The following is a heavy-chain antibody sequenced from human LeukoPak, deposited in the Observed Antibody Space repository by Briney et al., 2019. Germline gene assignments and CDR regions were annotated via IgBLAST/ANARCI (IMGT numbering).Heavy chain of an antibody. V-gene: IGHV3-23*01. CDR1: GFTFSSYA. CDR2: ISGSGSST. D-gene: IGHD6-19*01. Sequence: PGGSLRLSCAASGFTFSSYAMSWVRQAPGKGLEWVSAISGSGSSTYYADSVKGRFTISRDNSKNTLYLQMNSLRAEDTAVYYCAKDPRSSGFFDYWGQGTLVTVSS. CDR3: AKDPRSSGFFDY. J-gene: IGHJ4*02.